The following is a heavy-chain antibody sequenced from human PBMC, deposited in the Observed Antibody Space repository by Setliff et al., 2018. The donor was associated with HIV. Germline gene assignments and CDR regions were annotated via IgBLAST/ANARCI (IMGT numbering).Heavy chain of an antibody. Sequence: TLSLTCSVSSGSISGSNYYWGWLRQPPGKGLEWLGVVYYSGNTYYNPSLTSRVAISVDTSNNQFSLRLTSVTAEDTAIYYCASMIRGINSPIDFWGQGTLVTVSS. CDR3: ASMIRGINSPIDF. J-gene: IGHJ4*02. D-gene: IGHD3-10*01. V-gene: IGHV4-39*01. CDR1: SGSISGSNYY. CDR2: VYYSGNT.